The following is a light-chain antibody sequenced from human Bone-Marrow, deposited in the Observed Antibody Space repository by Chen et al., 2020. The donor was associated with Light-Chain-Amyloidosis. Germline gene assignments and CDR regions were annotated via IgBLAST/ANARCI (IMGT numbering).Light chain of an antibody. CDR3: QVWDRSSDRPM. Sequence: SYVLTHPSSVSVVPGQTATIAWGGNNIGSTSVHWYQQTPGQAPLLVVYDDSDRPSGIPERLSGSNSGNTATLTISRVEAGDEADYYCQVWDRSSDRPMFGGGTKLTV. CDR1: NIGSTS. J-gene: IGLJ3*02. V-gene: IGLV3-21*02. CDR2: DDS.